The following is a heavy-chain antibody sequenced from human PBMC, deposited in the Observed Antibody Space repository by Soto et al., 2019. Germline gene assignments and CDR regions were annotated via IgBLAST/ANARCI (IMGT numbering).Heavy chain of an antibody. Sequence: ASVKVSCKASGYTFTSYDINWVRQATGQGLEWMGWVNPNSGNTGYAQKFQGRVTMTRNTSISTAYMELSSLRSEDTAVYYCARGRVYDFWSVDYYGMDVWGQGTTVTVSS. D-gene: IGHD3-3*01. CDR1: GYTFTSYD. CDR2: VNPNSGNT. CDR3: ARGRVYDFWSVDYYGMDV. V-gene: IGHV1-8*01. J-gene: IGHJ6*02.